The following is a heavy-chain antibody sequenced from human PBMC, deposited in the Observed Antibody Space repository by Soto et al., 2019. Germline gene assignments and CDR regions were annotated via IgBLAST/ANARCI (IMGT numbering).Heavy chain of an antibody. CDR2: ISGSGGST. V-gene: IGHV3-23*01. CDR3: ARGNYYDSSGNYAYFGL. J-gene: IGHJ4*02. D-gene: IGHD3-22*01. CDR1: EFTFSSYA. Sequence: GGSLRLSCAASEFTFSSYAMSWVRQAPGKGLEWVSAISGSGGSTYYADSVKGRFTISRDNSRNTLYLQMNSLRAEDTAVYYCARGNYYDSSGNYAYFGLWGQGTLVTVSS.